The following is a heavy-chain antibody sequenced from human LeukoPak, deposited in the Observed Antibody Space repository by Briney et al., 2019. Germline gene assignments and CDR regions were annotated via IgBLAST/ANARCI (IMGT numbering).Heavy chain of an antibody. V-gene: IGHV3-9*01. CDR2: ISWNSGSI. CDR3: AKDTGYYYDCSNYWV. J-gene: IGHJ4*02. CDR1: GFTFDDYA. Sequence: GGSLRLSCAASGFTFDDYAMHWVRQAPGKGLEWVSGISWNSGSIGYADSVKGRFTISRDNAKNSLYLQMNSLRAEDTALYYWAKDTGYYYDCSNYWVWGQGTLVTVSS. D-gene: IGHD3-22*01.